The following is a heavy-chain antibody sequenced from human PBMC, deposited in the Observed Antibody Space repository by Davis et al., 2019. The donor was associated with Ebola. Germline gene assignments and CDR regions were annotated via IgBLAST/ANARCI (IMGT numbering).Heavy chain of an antibody. J-gene: IGHJ5*02. Sequence: SVKVSCKASGGTFSSYAISWVRHAPGQGLEWMGGIIPIFGTANYAQKFQGRVTITADKSTSTAYMELSSLRSDDTAVYYCARAITMVRPNNWFDPWGQGTLVTVSS. V-gene: IGHV1-69*06. CDR3: ARAITMVRPNNWFDP. CDR2: IIPIFGTA. CDR1: GGTFSSYA. D-gene: IGHD3-10*01.